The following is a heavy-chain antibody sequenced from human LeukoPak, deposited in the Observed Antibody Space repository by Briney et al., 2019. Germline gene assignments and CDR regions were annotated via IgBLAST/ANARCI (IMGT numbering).Heavy chain of an antibody. Sequence: GRSLRLSCAASGFTFSSYGMHWVRQAPGKGLEWVAVIWYDGSNKYYADSVKGRFTISKDNSKNTLYLQMNSLRAEDTAVYYCARRRGYSGYGLDYWGQGTLVTVPS. CDR2: IWYDGSNK. CDR3: ARRRGYSGYGLDY. J-gene: IGHJ4*02. V-gene: IGHV3-33*01. D-gene: IGHD5-12*01. CDR1: GFTFSSYG.